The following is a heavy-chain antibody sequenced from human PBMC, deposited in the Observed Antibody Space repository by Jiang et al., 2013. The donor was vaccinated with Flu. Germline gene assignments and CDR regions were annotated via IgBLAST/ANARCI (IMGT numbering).Heavy chain of an antibody. D-gene: IGHD6-19*01. V-gene: IGHV4-59*01. CDR3: ARARAGHHRVFDF. Sequence: SGSGLVKPSETLSLTCTVSGGSLSGYYWNWLRQSPGKGLEWVGYIYYGSTHYNPSLKSRISMSLDMSQNHFSLKMNFVTAADTAVYYCARARAGHHRVFDFWGQGTLVTVSS. J-gene: IGHJ4*02. CDR1: GGSLSGYY. CDR2: IYYGST.